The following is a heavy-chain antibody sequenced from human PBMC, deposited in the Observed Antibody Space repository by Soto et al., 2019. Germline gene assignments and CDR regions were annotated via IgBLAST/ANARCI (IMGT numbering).Heavy chain of an antibody. D-gene: IGHD1-1*01. CDR2: INPNSGGT. CDR1: GYTFTDYY. Sequence: QVQLVQSGAEVRKPGASVKVSCKASGYTFTDYYIRWVRQAPGQGLEWMGWINPNSGGTNYAQRFQGRVIMTRDTSISTAYMELSRLTSDDTAVYYCARGRHELEPFDPWGQGTLVTVSS. V-gene: IGHV1-2*02. CDR3: ARGRHELEPFDP. J-gene: IGHJ5*02.